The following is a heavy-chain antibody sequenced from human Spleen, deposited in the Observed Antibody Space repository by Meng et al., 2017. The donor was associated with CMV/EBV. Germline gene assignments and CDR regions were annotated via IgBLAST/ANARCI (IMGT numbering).Heavy chain of an antibody. Sequence: TGSGGSMSSGGYYWSWIRQHPGKGLEWIGYIYYSGSTYYNPSLKSRVTISVDTSKNQFSLKLSSVTAADTAVYYCARVPLYSSSVDYWGQGTLVTVSS. CDR3: ARVPLYSSSVDY. D-gene: IGHD6-6*01. V-gene: IGHV4-31*02. J-gene: IGHJ4*02. CDR2: IYYSGST. CDR1: GGSMSSGGYY.